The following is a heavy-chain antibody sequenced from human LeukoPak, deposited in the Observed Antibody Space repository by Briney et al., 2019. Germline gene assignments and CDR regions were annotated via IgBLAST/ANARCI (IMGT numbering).Heavy chain of an antibody. Sequence: ASVKVSCKASGYTLTGYYMHWVRQAPGQGLEWMGWINPNDGDTNYAQKFQGRVTMTTDTSISTAYLDLSRLRPDDTAVYYCATGGYCRGTNCLELDYWGQGTLVTVSA. CDR3: ATGGYCRGTNCLELDY. V-gene: IGHV1-2*02. CDR2: INPNDGDT. J-gene: IGHJ4*02. CDR1: GYTLTGYY. D-gene: IGHD2-2*01.